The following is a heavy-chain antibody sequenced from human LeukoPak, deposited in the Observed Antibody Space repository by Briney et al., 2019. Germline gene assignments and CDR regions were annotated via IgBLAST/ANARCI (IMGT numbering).Heavy chain of an antibody. CDR1: GYTFTSYG. J-gene: IGHJ5*02. CDR2: ISAYNGNT. V-gene: IGHV1-18*01. CDR3: ARLMITFGGVIVQNWFDP. D-gene: IGHD3-16*02. Sequence: ASVKVSCKASGYTFTSYGISWVRQAPGRGLEWMGWISAYNGNTNYAQKLQGRVTMTTDTSTSTAYMELRSLRSDDTAVYYCARLMITFGGVIVQNWFDPWGQGTLVTVSS.